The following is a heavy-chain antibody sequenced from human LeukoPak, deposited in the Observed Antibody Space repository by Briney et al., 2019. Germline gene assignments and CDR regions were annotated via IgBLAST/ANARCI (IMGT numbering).Heavy chain of an antibody. Sequence: KPSETLSLTCTVSGGSISSYYWSWIRQPPGKGLEWVGYIYTSGSTNYNPSLKSRVTISVDTSKNQFSLKLSSVTAADTAVYYCARSKWEPKSPGPFDYWGQGTLVTVSS. CDR2: IYTSGST. D-gene: IGHD1-26*01. CDR3: ARSKWEPKSPGPFDY. J-gene: IGHJ4*02. V-gene: IGHV4-4*09. CDR1: GGSISSYY.